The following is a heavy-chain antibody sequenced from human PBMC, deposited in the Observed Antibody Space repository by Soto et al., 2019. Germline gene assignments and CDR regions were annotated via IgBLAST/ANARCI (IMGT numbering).Heavy chain of an antibody. D-gene: IGHD4-17*01. CDR1: GGSISSGDHY. J-gene: IGHJ5*02. Sequence: SETLSLTCTVSGGSISSGDHYWSWIRQYPGKGLEWIGYIYYGGSTYYNPSLKSRVFISVDTSKNQFSLHLTSVTATDTAVYYCARGNSYGVVNSSDPSGPVTVDTVST. V-gene: IGHV4-31*03. CDR2: IYYGGST. CDR3: ARGNSYGVVNSSDP.